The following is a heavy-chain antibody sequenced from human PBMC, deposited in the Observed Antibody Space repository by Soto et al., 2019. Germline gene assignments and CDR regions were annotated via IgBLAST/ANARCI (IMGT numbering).Heavy chain of an antibody. V-gene: IGHV3-30*03. CDR2: ISYDGSNK. Sequence: PGGSLRLSCAASGFTFSSYGMHWVRQAPGKGLEWVAVISYDGSNKYYADSVKGRFTISRDNSKNTLYLQMNSLRAEDTAVYYCAREHYDSSGLSDYWGQGTLVTVSS. CDR1: GFTFSSYG. CDR3: AREHYDSSGLSDY. D-gene: IGHD3-22*01. J-gene: IGHJ4*02.